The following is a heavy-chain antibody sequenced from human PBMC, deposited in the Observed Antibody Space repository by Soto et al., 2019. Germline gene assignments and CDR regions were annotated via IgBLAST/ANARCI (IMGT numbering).Heavy chain of an antibody. CDR1: GFTFSSYA. Sequence: GGSLRLSCVASGFTFSSYAMSWVRQAPGKGLEWVSGINWNGGSTGYADSVKGRFTISRDNAKNSLYLQMNSLRAEDTALYYCARLYSSGRYGPGRYWGQGTLVTVSS. CDR2: INWNGGST. CDR3: ARLYSSGRYGPGRY. V-gene: IGHV3-20*04. D-gene: IGHD6-19*01. J-gene: IGHJ4*02.